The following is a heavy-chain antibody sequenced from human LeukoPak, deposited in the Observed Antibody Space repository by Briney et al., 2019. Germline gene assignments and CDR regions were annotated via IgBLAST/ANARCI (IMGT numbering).Heavy chain of an antibody. Sequence: GESLKISRKGSGYSFTSYWIGWVRQMPGKGLEWVGIIYPGDSDTRYSPSFQGQVTIPADKSISTAYLQWSSLKASDTAMYYCARLAAAGKVNYYYYYMDVWGKGTTVTVSS. CDR2: IYPGDSDT. V-gene: IGHV5-51*01. J-gene: IGHJ6*03. D-gene: IGHD6-13*01. CDR1: GYSFTSYW. CDR3: ARLAAAGKVNYYYYYMDV.